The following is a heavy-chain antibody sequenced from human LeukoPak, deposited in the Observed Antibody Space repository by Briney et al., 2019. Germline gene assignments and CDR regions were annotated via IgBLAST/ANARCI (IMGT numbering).Heavy chain of an antibody. Sequence: SETLSLTCTVSGGSISSSSYYWGWIRQPPGKGLEWIGSIYYSGSTYYNPSLKSRVTISVDTSKNQFSLKLSSVTDADTAVYYCARLYCSGGSCYYNYGDYIDYWGQGTLVTVSS. D-gene: IGHD2-15*01. CDR3: ARLYCSGGSCYYNYGDYIDY. J-gene: IGHJ4*02. CDR1: GGSISSSSYY. CDR2: IYYSGST. V-gene: IGHV4-39*01.